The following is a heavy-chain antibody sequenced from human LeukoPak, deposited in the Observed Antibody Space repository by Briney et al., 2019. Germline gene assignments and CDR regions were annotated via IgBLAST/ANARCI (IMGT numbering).Heavy chain of an antibody. D-gene: IGHD3-3*01. Sequence: PSETLSLTCTVSGGSISSYYWSWIRQPAGKGLEWIGRIYTSGSTNYNPSLKSRVTMSVDTSENQFSLKLSSVTAADTAVYYCARDGFHDFWSGYYLNWFDPWGQGTLVTVSS. J-gene: IGHJ5*02. CDR2: IYTSGST. V-gene: IGHV4-4*07. CDR1: GGSISSYY. CDR3: ARDGFHDFWSGYYLNWFDP.